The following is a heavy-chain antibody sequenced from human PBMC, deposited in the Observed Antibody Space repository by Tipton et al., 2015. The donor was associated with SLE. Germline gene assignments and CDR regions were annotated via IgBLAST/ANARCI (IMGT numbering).Heavy chain of an antibody. D-gene: IGHD6-19*01. CDR1: GGSVSSGSYY. V-gene: IGHV4-61*01. CDR3: ARGSSGWTGYYYYFGMDV. J-gene: IGHJ6*02. CDR2: IYYSGST. Sequence: TLSLTCTVSGGSVSSGSYYWSWIRQPPGKGLEWIWYIYYSGSTNYNPSLKSRVTISVDTSKNQFSLKLGSVTAADTAVYYCARGSSGWTGYYYYFGMDVWGQGTTVTVSS.